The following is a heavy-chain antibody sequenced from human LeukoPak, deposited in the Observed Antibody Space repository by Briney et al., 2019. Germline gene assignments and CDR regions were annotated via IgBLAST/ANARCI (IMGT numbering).Heavy chain of an antibody. CDR1: GYTFTGYY. V-gene: IGHV1-2*02. D-gene: IGHD2-21*01. J-gene: IGHJ4*02. Sequence: ASVKVSCKASGYTFTGYYMHWVRQAPGQGLEWMGWINPNSGGTNYAQKFQGRVTMTRDTSISTAYMELSRLRSDDTAVYYCARAATRPQETSYIRRFDYWGQGTLVTVSS. CDR3: ARAATRPQETSYIRRFDY. CDR2: INPNSGGT.